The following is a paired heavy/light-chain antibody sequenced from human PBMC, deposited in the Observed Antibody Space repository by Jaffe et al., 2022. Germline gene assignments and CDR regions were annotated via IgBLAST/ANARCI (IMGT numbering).Light chain of an antibody. CDR1: QSVSSS. J-gene: IGKJ4*01. Sequence: ETVLTQSPGTLSLSPGERATLSCRASQSVSSSLAWYQQKPGQAPRLLIYGASTRATGIPDRFSGSGSGTDFTLTISRLEPEDFAVYYCQQYGTSPATFGGGTKVEIK. CDR2: GAS. CDR3: QQYGTSPAT. V-gene: IGKV3-20*01.
Heavy chain of an antibody. Sequence: EVQLVESGGGVVRPGGSLRLSCVASGFTFDNYGMTWVRQAPGKGLEWVSGINWNGGSTGYADSVKGRFTISRDNAKNSLYLQMNSLRAEDTALYHCARDPPGYSSGWIMDVWGKGTTVTVSS. CDR2: INWNGGST. CDR3: ARDPPGYSSGWIMDV. V-gene: IGHV3-20*01. D-gene: IGHD6-19*01. CDR1: GFTFDNYG. J-gene: IGHJ6*03.